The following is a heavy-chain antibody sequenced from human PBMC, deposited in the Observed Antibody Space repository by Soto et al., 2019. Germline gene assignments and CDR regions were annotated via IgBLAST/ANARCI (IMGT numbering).Heavy chain of an antibody. CDR1: GFTFSSYS. D-gene: IGHD4-4*01. CDR2: ISSSSSYI. Sequence: PGGSLRLSCAASGFTFSSYSMNWVRQAPGKGLEWVSSISSSSSYIYYAYSVKGRFTISRDNAKNSLYLQMNSLRAEDTAVYYCAGPTTDQPPHYYGMDVWGQGTTVTVSS. V-gene: IGHV3-21*01. J-gene: IGHJ6*02. CDR3: AGPTTDQPPHYYGMDV.